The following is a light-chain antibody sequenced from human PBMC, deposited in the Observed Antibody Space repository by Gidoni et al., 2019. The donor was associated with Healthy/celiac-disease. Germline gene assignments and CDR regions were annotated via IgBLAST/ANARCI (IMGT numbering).Light chain of an antibody. CDR2: GAS. CDR3: KQYGSSSGT. J-gene: IGKJ2*01. V-gene: IGKV3-20*01. CDR1: QSVSSSY. Sequence: ELVLPPSPGTLSLSPGERATLSCRASQSVSSSYLAWYQQKPGQAPRLLIYGASSRATGIPDRFSGSGSGTDFTLTISRLEPEDFAVYYCKQYGSSSGTFGQGTKLEIK.